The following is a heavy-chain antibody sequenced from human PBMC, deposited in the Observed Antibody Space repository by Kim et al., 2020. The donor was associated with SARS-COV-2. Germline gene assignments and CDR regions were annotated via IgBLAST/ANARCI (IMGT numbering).Heavy chain of an antibody. V-gene: IGHV3-23*01. J-gene: IGHJ4*02. CDR1: GFTFNSYA. D-gene: IGHD3-10*01. CDR3: AKDRGGYGYGSGSEHDY. Sequence: GGSLRLSCAASGFTFNSYAMSWVRQAPGKGLEWVSAISGSGAVTYYADSVKGRFTISRDNSKNTLYLQMDSLRAEDTAVYYCAKDRGGYGYGSGSEHDYWGQGSLVTVSS. CDR2: ISGSGAVT.